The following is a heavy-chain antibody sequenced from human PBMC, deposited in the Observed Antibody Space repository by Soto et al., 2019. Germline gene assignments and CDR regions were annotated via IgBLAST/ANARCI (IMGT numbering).Heavy chain of an antibody. V-gene: IGHV3-49*03. CDR2: IRGKAYGGTT. CDR3: TRDLTMVRGVFAY. D-gene: IGHD3-10*01. Sequence: GGSLRLSCTASGFTFGDYAMSWFRQAPGKGREGVGFIRGKAYGGTTEYAASVKGRFTISRDDSKSIAYLQMNSLKTEDTAVYYCTRDLTMVRGVFAYWGQGTLVTVSS. CDR1: GFTFGDYA. J-gene: IGHJ4*02.